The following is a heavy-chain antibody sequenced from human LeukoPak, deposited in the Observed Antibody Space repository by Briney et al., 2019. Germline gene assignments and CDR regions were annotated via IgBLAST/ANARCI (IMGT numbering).Heavy chain of an antibody. CDR2: ISSSGDTT. CDR1: GFTFSDYY. D-gene: IGHD2/OR15-2a*01. Sequence: GGSLRLSCAASGFTFSDYYMTWIRQAPGQGLEWLSYISSSGDTTYYADSVKGRFTISRDNAKNSLFLQMNSLRAEDTALYYCARDPEYEYAFDIWGQGTMVTVSS. CDR3: ARDPEYEYAFDI. V-gene: IGHV3-11*04. J-gene: IGHJ3*02.